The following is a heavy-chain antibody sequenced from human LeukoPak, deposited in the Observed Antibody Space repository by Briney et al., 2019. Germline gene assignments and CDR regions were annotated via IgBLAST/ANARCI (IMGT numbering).Heavy chain of an antibody. CDR3: ARLPRYDFWS. J-gene: IGHJ4*02. V-gene: IGHV4-34*01. Sequence: SSETLSLTCAVYGGSFSGYYWSWIRQPPGKGLEWIGEINHSGSTNYNPSLKSRVTISVDTSKNQFSLKLSSVTAADTAVYYCARLPRYDFWSWGQGTLVTVSS. CDR1: GGSFSGYY. D-gene: IGHD3-3*01. CDR2: INHSGST.